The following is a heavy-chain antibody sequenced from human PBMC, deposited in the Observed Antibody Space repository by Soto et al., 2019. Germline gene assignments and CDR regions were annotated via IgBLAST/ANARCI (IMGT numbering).Heavy chain of an antibody. V-gene: IGHV3-23*01. Sequence: EVQLLESGGGLVQPGGSLRLSCAGSGLTFSGYAMTWVRQLPGKRLEWVSSIXSDGDXXXXADXXEXXXXXXRXDSXXXXXXXXXXXXXXXXXXXXXXXXXXXGKPFYYDMDVWGQGTTVTVSS. CDR2: IXSDGDXX. CDR1: GLTFSGYA. J-gene: IGHJ6*02. CDR3: XXXXXXGKPFYYDMDV.